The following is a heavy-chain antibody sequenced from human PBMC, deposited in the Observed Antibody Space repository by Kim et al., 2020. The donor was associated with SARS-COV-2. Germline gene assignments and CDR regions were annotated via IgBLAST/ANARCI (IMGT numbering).Heavy chain of an antibody. D-gene: IGHD3-10*01. V-gene: IGHV3-74*01. CDR2: IDTDGTIT. J-gene: IGHJ5*02. CDR1: EFTFSNYW. CDR3: VRYLVGEREP. Sequence: GGSLRLSCTVSEFTFSNYWMHWVRQAPGEGLAWVSRIDTDGTITDYADSVRGRFTISRDNAKNTLYLRMNNLRAEDTAVYYCVRYLVGEREPWGEGTL.